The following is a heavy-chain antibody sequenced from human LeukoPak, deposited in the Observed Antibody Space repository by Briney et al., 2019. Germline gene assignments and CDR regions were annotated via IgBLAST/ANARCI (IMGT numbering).Heavy chain of an antibody. Sequence: PSETLSLTCTVSGGSISSSSFYWGWIRQPPGKGLEWIGSIYYSGSTYYSPSLKSRVTISVDTSKNQFSLKLTSVTAADTAVYSCARQKGGVAGLKYYFDYWGQGTLVTVSS. J-gene: IGHJ4*02. CDR1: GGSISSSSFY. CDR2: IYYSGST. V-gene: IGHV4-39*01. CDR3: ARQKGGVAGLKYYFDY. D-gene: IGHD6-19*01.